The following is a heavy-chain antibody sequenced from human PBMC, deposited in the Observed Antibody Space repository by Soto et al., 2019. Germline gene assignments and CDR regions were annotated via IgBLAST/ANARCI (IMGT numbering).Heavy chain of an antibody. V-gene: IGHV1-2*04. J-gene: IGHJ4*02. CDR3: ARADEAVAGTRVANYLDY. CDR2: INPNSGGT. Sequence: ASVKVSCKACGYTFTGYYLHWVRQAPRQGREWMEWINPNSGGTNYAQKLQGWVTMTRDTSNSTAYMELNSLSSDDTAVYYCARADEAVAGTRVANYLDYWGQGTLVTAPQ. CDR1: GYTFTGYY. D-gene: IGHD6-19*01.